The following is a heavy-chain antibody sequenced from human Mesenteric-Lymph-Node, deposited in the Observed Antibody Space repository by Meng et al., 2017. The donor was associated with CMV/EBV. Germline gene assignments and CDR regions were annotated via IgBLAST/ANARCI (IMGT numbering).Heavy chain of an antibody. CDR3: TRVGNRDGYNPVVY. D-gene: IGHD5-24*01. V-gene: IGHV3-66*02. CDR1: GFIVSSNY. Sequence: GGSLRLSCAASGFIVSSNYMSWVRQGPGKGLERVSILFRSGSPYYADSVKGRFAISRDSSKNTLYLQMNSLRPEDTAVYFCTRVGNRDGYNPVVYWGQGTLVTVSS. J-gene: IGHJ4*02. CDR2: LFRSGSP.